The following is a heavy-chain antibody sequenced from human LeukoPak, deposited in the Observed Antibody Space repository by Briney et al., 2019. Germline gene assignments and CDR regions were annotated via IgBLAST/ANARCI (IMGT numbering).Heavy chain of an antibody. CDR1: GFTFSSYA. D-gene: IGHD6-25*01. V-gene: IGHV3-23*01. Sequence: PGGSLRLSCAASGFTFSSYAMSWVRQAPGEGLEWVSGISAGGDTTYTADSVRGRFTISGDNSNNTLYLQMNALTAEDTAVYYCAAISYSGTWPVGYWGQGILVTVTA. CDR3: AAISYSGTWPVGY. CDR2: ISAGGDTT. J-gene: IGHJ4*02.